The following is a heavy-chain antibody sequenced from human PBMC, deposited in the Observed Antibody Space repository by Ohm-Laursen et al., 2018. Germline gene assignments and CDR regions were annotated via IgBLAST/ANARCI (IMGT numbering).Heavy chain of an antibody. CDR3: AKDKKAGPGSNY. J-gene: IGHJ4*02. Sequence: SLRLSCAASGFTFDDYAMSWVRQAPGKGLEWVSAISGSGGSTYYADSVKGRFTISRDNSKNTLYLQMNSLRAEDTAVYYCAKDKKAGPGSNYWGQGTLVTVSS. V-gene: IGHV3-23*01. D-gene: IGHD1-14*01. CDR2: ISGSGGST. CDR1: GFTFDDYA.